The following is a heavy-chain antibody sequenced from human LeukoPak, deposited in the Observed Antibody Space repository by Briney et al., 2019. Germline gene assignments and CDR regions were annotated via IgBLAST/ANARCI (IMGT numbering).Heavy chain of an antibody. CDR1: GGTFSSYA. Sequence: GASVKVSCKAAGGTFSSYATSWVRQAPGQRLEWRGRIIPIFGTANYAQKFQGRVTITADKSTSTAYMELSSLRSEDTAVYYCARDRPTIRFPYFDYWGQGTLVTVSS. D-gene: IGHD5-24*01. V-gene: IGHV1-69*06. CDR2: IIPIFGTA. CDR3: ARDRPTIRFPYFDY. J-gene: IGHJ4*02.